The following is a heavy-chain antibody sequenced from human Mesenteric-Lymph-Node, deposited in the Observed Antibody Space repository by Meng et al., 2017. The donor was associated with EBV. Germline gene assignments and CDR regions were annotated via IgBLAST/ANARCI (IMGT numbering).Heavy chain of an antibody. CDR3: ARLDRWELLRGLVY. D-gene: IGHD1-26*01. J-gene: IGHJ4*02. CDR1: AVSFCRVGYH. V-gene: IGHV4-31*11. CDR2: IYYSGST. Sequence: VDLLEEGPGLVKPSQTLSLICDVSAVSFCRVGYHWSWIRQPPGKGLEWIGYIYYSGSTYYNPSLKSRVTISVDTSKNQFSLKLSSVTAADTAVYYCARLDRWELLRGLVYWGQGTLVTVSS.